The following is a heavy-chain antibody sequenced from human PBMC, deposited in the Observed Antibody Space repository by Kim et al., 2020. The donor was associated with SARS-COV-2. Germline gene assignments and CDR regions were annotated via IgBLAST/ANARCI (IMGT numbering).Heavy chain of an antibody. CDR3: ARDSPGGHGDY. Sequence: SGPNAGEPTQTLTLTCTFSGFSLSTSEVCVAWIRQPPGKALEWLARICWDDGKYYSTPLRTRLAISKDTSKNQVVLTMTNVDPVDTATYYCARDSPGGHGDYWGLGTLVTVSS. CDR2: ICWDDGK. V-gene: IGHV2-70*11. D-gene: IGHD3-16*01. J-gene: IGHJ4*02. CDR1: GFSLSTSEVC.